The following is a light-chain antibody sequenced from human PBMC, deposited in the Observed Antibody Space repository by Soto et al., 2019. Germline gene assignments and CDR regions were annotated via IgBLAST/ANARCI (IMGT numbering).Light chain of an antibody. CDR1: SSDVGGYDY. CDR2: EVV. Sequence: QSALTQPASVSGSPGQSITISCTGTSSDVGGYDYVSWYQQHPGKVPKLVIYEVVNRPSGVSNRFSGSKSGNSASLTISGLQAEDEADYYCGSYANSNTYDFGTGTKVTVL. V-gene: IGLV2-14*01. CDR3: GSYANSNTYD. J-gene: IGLJ1*01.